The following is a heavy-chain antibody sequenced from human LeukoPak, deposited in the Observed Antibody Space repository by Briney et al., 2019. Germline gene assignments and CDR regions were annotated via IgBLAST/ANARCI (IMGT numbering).Heavy chain of an antibody. D-gene: IGHD3-10*01. CDR2: IYYSGIT. CDR3: ARMLGFGEFSSAFDI. J-gene: IGHJ3*02. CDR1: GGSISSYY. Sequence: SETLSLTCTVSGGSISSYYWSWIRQPPGKGLEWIGYIYYSGITKYNPSLKSRVTISVDTTKNQFSLKLSSVTAADTAVYYCARMLGFGEFSSAFDIWGQGTMVTVSS. V-gene: IGHV4-59*01.